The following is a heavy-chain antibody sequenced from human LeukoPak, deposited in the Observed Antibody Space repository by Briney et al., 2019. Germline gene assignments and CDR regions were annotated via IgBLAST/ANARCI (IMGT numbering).Heavy chain of an antibody. Sequence: SETLSLTCTVSGGSISSSSYYWGWIRQPPGKGLEWIGSIYYSGNTYYNASLKSRVTISVDTSKNQFSLKLSSMTAADTAVYYCARGALLWFGDRMEYYFDYWGQGTLLTVSS. V-gene: IGHV4-39*07. CDR2: IYYSGNT. J-gene: IGHJ4*02. D-gene: IGHD3-10*01. CDR1: GGSISSSSYY. CDR3: ARGALLWFGDRMEYYFDY.